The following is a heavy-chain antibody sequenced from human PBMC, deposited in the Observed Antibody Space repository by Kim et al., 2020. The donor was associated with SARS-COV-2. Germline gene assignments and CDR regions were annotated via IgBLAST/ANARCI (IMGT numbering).Heavy chain of an antibody. J-gene: IGHJ5*02. D-gene: IGHD6-13*01. V-gene: IGHV4-59*01. Sequence: RKSRVTISVDTYKNQFSLKLSSVTAADTAVYYCARTALSIAAAGRGGFDPWGQGTLVTVSS. CDR3: ARTALSIAAAGRGGFDP.